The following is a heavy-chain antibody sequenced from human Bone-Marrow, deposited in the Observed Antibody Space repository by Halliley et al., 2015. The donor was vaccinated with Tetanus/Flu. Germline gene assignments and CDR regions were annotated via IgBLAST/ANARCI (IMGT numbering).Heavy chain of an antibody. Sequence: SLRLSCAASGFTFSTFAMSWVRQAPGKGLEWVSTITETGRNSYYADSVKGRFIISRDKSKNTLYLQMNTLRAEDTAVYYCAKPGPYSGGPQGYFAFWGQGTLVTVSS. CDR1: GFTFSTFA. CDR3: AKPGPYSGGPQGYFAF. D-gene: IGHD1-26*01. J-gene: IGHJ4*02. CDR2: ITETGRNS. V-gene: IGHV3-23*01.